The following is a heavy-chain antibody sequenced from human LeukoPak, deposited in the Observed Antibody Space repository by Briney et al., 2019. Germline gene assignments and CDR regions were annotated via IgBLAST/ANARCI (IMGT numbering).Heavy chain of an antibody. J-gene: IGHJ6*03. CDR2: ISYDGSNK. Sequence: GGSLRLSCAASGFTFSSYGMHWVRQAPGKGLEWVAVISYDGSNKYYADSVKGRFTISRDNSKNTLYLQMNSLRAEDTAVYYCAKAGAYYDFWSGYYRPYYYYYMDVWGKGTTVTVSS. V-gene: IGHV3-30*18. CDR1: GFTFSSYG. D-gene: IGHD3-3*01. CDR3: AKAGAYYDFWSGYYRPYYYYYMDV.